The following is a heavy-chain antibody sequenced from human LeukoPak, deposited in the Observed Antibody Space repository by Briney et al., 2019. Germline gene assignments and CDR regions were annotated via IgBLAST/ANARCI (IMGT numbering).Heavy chain of an antibody. V-gene: IGHV3-30-3*01. J-gene: IGHJ5*02. CDR2: ISYDGSNK. Sequence: GRSLILSCAASGFTFSNYPMHWVRQAPGKGLEWVAVISYDGSNKYYADSVKGRFTISRDNSKNTLNLQMNSLRAEDTAVYYCARGHCSGGSCFSAWFDPWGQGTLVTVSS. CDR3: ARGHCSGGSCFSAWFDP. CDR1: GFTFSNYP. D-gene: IGHD2-15*01.